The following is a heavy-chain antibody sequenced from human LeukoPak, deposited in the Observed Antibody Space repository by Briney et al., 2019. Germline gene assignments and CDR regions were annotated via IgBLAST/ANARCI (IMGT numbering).Heavy chain of an antibody. J-gene: IGHJ1*01. V-gene: IGHV3-53*01. CDR3: ATSIVGFTYDEHFQH. CDR2: IFNGGST. CDR1: GFTVSNNH. Sequence: TGGSRRLSCAASGFTVSNNHMNWVRQAPGKGLEWVSVIFNGGSTYYADSVKGRFTISRDISKNTLYPQMNSLRAEDTAVYYCATSIVGFTYDEHFQHWGQGTLVTVSS. D-gene: IGHD1-26*01.